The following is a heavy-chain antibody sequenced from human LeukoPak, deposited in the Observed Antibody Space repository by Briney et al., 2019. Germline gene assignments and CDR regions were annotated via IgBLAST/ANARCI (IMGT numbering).Heavy chain of an antibody. CDR1: GDSVSSYSAA. CDR3: ARGGYYGSGSYSFDY. D-gene: IGHD3-10*01. CDR2: TFYRSKWYS. Sequence: SQTLSLTCALSGDSVSSYSAAWNWIRQSPSRGPEWLGRTFYRSKWYSDYAVSVKSRITINPDTSKNQFSLQLNSVTPEDTAVYYCARGGYYGSGSYSFDYWGQGTLVTVSS. V-gene: IGHV6-1*01. J-gene: IGHJ4*02.